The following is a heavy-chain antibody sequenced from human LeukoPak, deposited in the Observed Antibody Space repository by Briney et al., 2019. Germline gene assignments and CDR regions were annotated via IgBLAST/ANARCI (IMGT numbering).Heavy chain of an antibody. D-gene: IGHD2-8*01. CDR1: GFTFSTYS. CDR3: ASRGCSDGVCEFNY. Sequence: PGGSLRLSCAASGFTFSTYSMNWVRQAPGKGLEWVSSISRSSSSIYYTDSVKGRFTISRDNAKSSLYLQMNSLRAEDTAVYYCASRGCSDGVCEFNYWGQGTLVTVSS. CDR2: ISRSSSSI. V-gene: IGHV3-21*06. J-gene: IGHJ4*02.